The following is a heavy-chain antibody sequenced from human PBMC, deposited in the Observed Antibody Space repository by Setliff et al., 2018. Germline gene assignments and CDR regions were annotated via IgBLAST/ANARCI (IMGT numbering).Heavy chain of an antibody. CDR2: IRYDGYNK. CDR1: GFIFSDFA. D-gene: IGHD2-21*01. J-gene: IGHJ6*01. Sequence: GGSLRLSCAVSGFIFSDFAMHWVRQAPGKGLEWVAFIRYDGYNKYYADSVQGRFTISRDNSKNTLFLQMDSLRDDDTAVYYCAKDSLEVVIALHGMDVWGQGTTVTVSS. V-gene: IGHV3-30*02. CDR3: AKDSLEVVIALHGMDV.